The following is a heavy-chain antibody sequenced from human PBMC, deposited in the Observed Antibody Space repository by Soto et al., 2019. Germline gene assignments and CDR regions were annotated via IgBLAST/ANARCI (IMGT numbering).Heavy chain of an antibody. V-gene: IGHV4-30-4*01. CDR2: IYKSTTT. D-gene: IGHD2-15*01. CDR3: ARGRYCLTGRCFPNWFDS. Sequence: SETLSLTCSVSGDSISTVDYFWAWIRQPPGQALEYIGYIYKSTTTYYNPSFESRVAISLDTSKSQFSLNVTSVPAAETAVYFCARGRYCLTGRCFPNWFDSWGQGTLVTVSS. J-gene: IGHJ5*01. CDR1: GDSISTVDYF.